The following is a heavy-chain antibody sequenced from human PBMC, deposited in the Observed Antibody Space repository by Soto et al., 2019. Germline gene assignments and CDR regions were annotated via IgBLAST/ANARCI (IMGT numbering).Heavy chain of an antibody. D-gene: IGHD2-15*01. Sequence: PGGSLRLSCAASGFTFSTYAMNWVRQPPGKGLEWVSSISGSGAYTYYADSVQGRFTISRDNFKNTLYLQMNSLRAEDTAVYYCAKDTGRGGGSVFDYWGQGTLVTVSS. CDR2: ISGSGAYT. CDR1: GFTFSTYA. V-gene: IGHV3-23*01. CDR3: AKDTGRGGGSVFDY. J-gene: IGHJ4*02.